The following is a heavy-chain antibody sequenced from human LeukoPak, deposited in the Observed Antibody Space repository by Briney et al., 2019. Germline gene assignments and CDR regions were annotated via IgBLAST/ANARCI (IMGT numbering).Heavy chain of an antibody. CDR1: GGSISDYY. D-gene: IGHD1-26*01. Sequence: SETLSLTCTVSGGSISDYYWSWIRQPPGKGLEWIGYIYYSGSTNYNPSLKSRVTISVDTSKNQFSLKLTSVTAADTAVYYCARGRVVEATNCFDPWGQGTLVTVSS. CDR2: IYYSGST. J-gene: IGHJ5*02. V-gene: IGHV4-59*01. CDR3: ARGRVVEATNCFDP.